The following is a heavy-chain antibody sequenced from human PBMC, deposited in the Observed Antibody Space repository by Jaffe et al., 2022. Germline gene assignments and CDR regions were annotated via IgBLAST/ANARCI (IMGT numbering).Heavy chain of an antibody. J-gene: IGHJ2*01. D-gene: IGHD4-17*01. CDR2: ISSSGSTI. Sequence: EVQLVESGGGLVQPGGSLRLSCAASGFTFSSYEMNWVRQAPGKGLEWVSYISSSGSTIYYADSVKGRFTISRDNAKNSLYLQMNSLRAEDTAVYYCARDQSTRRDYGMSRRFGYFDLWGRGTLVTVSS. V-gene: IGHV3-48*03. CDR1: GFTFSSYE. CDR3: ARDQSTRRDYGMSRRFGYFDL.